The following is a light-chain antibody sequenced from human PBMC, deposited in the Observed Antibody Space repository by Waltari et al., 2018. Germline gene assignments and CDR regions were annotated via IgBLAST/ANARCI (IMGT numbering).Light chain of an antibody. V-gene: IGKV3-15*01. Sequence: EIVLTQSPATLSLSPGERATLSCRVSQSVSSSLAWYQQKPGQAPRLLIYGASSRATGIPARFSGSGSGTDFTLTINSLEPEDFAVYYCQQYSNWPRTFGQGTKVEIK. CDR3: QQYSNWPRT. CDR1: QSVSSS. J-gene: IGKJ1*01. CDR2: GAS.